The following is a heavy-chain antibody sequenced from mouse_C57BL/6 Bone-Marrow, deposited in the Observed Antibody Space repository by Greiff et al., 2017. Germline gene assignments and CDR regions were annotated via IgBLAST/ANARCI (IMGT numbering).Heavy chain of an antibody. Sequence: QVQLKQSGPELVKPGASVKISCKASGYAFSSSWMNWVKQRPGKGLEWIGRIYPGDGDTNYNGKFKGKATLTADKSSSTAYMQLSSLTSEDSAVYFCARYDYVGYCYAMDYWGQGTSVTVSS. CDR3: ARYDYVGYCYAMDY. J-gene: IGHJ4*01. V-gene: IGHV1-82*01. CDR2: IYPGDGDT. D-gene: IGHD2-4*01. CDR1: GYAFSSSW.